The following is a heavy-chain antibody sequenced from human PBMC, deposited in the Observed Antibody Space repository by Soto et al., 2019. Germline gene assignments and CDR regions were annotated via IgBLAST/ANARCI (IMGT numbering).Heavy chain of an antibody. CDR3: AKAQKRDSGRDYYYYYYGMDV. CDR2: ISGSGGST. J-gene: IGHJ6*02. V-gene: IGHV3-23*01. Sequence: GGSLRLSCAASGFTFSSYAMSWVRQAPGKGLEWVSAISGSGGSTYYADSLKGRITISRDNSKNTLDLQMNSLGAEDTAVDDGAKAQKRDSGRDYYYYYYGMDVWGQGTTVTVSS. CDR1: GFTFSSYA. D-gene: IGHD1-26*01.